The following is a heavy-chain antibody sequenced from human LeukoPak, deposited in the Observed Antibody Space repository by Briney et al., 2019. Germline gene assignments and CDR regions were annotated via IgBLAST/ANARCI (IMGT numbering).Heavy chain of an antibody. CDR3: AKDGPDYFDTTGYYPCWFDP. D-gene: IGHD3-22*01. Sequence: GGSLRLSCAASGFTFNSYGMSWVRQAPGKGLEWVSSISGSGDRTFYADSVKGRFTISRDNSKNTLYLQMHTLRAEDTAVYYCAKDGPDYFDTTGYYPCWFDPWGQGTLVTVSS. CDR1: GFTFNSYG. J-gene: IGHJ5*02. CDR2: ISGSGDRT. V-gene: IGHV3-23*01.